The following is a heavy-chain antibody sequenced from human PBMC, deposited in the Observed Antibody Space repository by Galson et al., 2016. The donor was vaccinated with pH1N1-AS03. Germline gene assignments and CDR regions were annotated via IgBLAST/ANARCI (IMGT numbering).Heavy chain of an antibody. CDR2: IRGNGDST. CDR1: GFSFNSYA. J-gene: IGHJ5*02. D-gene: IGHD6-13*01. CDR3: ALGRRAALAGVPLDR. Sequence: SLRLSCAASGFSFNSYAMQWVRQAPGEGLEWVSGIRGNGDSTYYADSVKGRFTISRDNSKNTLFLQMNSLRIEDTAVYYCALGRRAALAGVPLDRWGQGTLVTVSS. V-gene: IGHV3-23*01.